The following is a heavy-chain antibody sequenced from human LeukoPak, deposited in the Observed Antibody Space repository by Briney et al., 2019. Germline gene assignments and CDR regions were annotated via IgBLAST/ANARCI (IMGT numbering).Heavy chain of an antibody. CDR3: VRGVGVSRFNYLDP. CDR2: IEPDGSGK. V-gene: IGHV3-7*02. Sequence: GGSLRLSCAASGFTFSSSWMTWVRQAPGKGLEWVANIEPDGSGKFYVDSVKGRFNISRDNAKNSLFLQMNSLRAEDTAVYYCVRGVGVSRFNYLDPWGQGTLVIVSS. J-gene: IGHJ5*02. CDR1: GFTFSSSW. D-gene: IGHD1-7*01.